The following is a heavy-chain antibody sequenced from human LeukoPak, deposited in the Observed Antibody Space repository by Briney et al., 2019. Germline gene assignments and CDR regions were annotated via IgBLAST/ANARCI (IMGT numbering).Heavy chain of an antibody. CDR1: GFTFSSYA. CDR3: ARDDRDDTAPFYYYYYGMDV. Sequence: GGSLRLSCAASGFTFSSYAMSWVRQAPGKGLEWVSAISGSGGSTYYADSVKGRFTISRDNAKNSLYLQMNSLRAEDTAVYYCARDDRDDTAPFYYYYYGMDVWGQGTTVTVSS. J-gene: IGHJ6*02. CDR2: ISGSGGST. D-gene: IGHD5-18*01. V-gene: IGHV3-23*01.